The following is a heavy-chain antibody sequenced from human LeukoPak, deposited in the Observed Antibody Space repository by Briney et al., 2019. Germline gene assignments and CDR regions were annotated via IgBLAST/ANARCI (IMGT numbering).Heavy chain of an antibody. CDR3: ARVSIAAGALDHNY. CDR2: IYYSGST. J-gene: IGHJ4*02. Sequence: PSGTLSLSCTVSGGSISSYDLSWVRQPPGKGLEWVGGIYYSGSTYYNAALESGVTISADTSKNKMSLKLRSRTAADKAVYYCARVSIAAGALDHNYWGQGTLVTVSS. D-gene: IGHD6-13*01. V-gene: IGHV4-59*05. CDR1: GGSISSYD.